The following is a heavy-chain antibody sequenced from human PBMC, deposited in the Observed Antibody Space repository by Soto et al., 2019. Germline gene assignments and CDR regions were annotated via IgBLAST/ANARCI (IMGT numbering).Heavy chain of an antibody. J-gene: IGHJ6*02. D-gene: IGHD1-26*01. CDR3: AREPVGRDYAMDV. Sequence: TGGSLRLSCAAFGFDFSSYGMHWVRQTPGKGLEWVAVLGFDGGGRYYADSVKGRFTISRDNSKKMLYLQMDRLRADDTALYYCAREPVGRDYAMDVWGQGTAVTVSS. CDR1: GFDFSSYG. V-gene: IGHV3-33*01. CDR2: LGFDGGGR.